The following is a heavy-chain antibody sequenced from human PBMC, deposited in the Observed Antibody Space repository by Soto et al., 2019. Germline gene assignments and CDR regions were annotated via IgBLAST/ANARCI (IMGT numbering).Heavy chain of an antibody. J-gene: IGHJ4*02. D-gene: IGHD2-15*01. CDR2: TYYRSKWYN. V-gene: IGHV6-1*01. Sequence: SQTLSLTCAISGDSVSSNSAAWNWIRQSPSRGLEWLGRTYYRSKWYNDYAVSVKSRITINPDTSKNQFSLQLNSVTPEDTAVYYCAREGLTNLVVSYKTRVSQSSFDYRGQGTLVTVSS. CDR1: GDSVSSNSAA. CDR3: AREGLTNLVVSYKTRVSQSSFDY.